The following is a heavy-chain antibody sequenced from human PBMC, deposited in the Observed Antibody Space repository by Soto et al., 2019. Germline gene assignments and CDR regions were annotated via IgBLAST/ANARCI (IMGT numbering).Heavy chain of an antibody. CDR1: GGSISSSGFY. CDR2: IYYSGST. Sequence: SETLSLTCTVSGGSISSSGFYWGWIRQPPGKGLEWIGSIYYSGSTYYNPSLKSRVTISVDTSKNQFSLKLSSVTAADTAVYYCARQKGTYNWFDPWGQGTLVTVSS. CDR3: ARQKGTYNWFDP. V-gene: IGHV4-39*01. J-gene: IGHJ5*02.